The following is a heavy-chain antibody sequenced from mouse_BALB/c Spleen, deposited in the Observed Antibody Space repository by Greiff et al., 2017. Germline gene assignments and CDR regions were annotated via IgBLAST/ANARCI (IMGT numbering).Heavy chain of an antibody. CDR3: ARDYYGSSPPYAMDY. Sequence: VQLQESGPSLVKPSQTLSLTCSVTGDSITSGYWNWIRKFPGNKLEYMGYISYSGSTYYNPSLKSRISITRDTSKNQYYLQLNSVTTEDTATYYCARDYYGSSPPYAMDYWGQGTSVTVSS. J-gene: IGHJ4*01. CDR1: GDSITSGY. V-gene: IGHV3-8*02. D-gene: IGHD1-1*01. CDR2: ISYSGST.